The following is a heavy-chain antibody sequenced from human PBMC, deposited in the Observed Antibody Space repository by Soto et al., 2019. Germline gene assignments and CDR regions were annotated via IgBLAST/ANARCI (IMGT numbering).Heavy chain of an antibody. V-gene: IGHV5-51*01. D-gene: IGHD5-12*01. CDR2: IYPGDSDT. Sequence: PGESLKISCKGSGYSFTSYWIGWVRQMPGKGLEWMGIIYPGDSDTRYSPSFQGQVTISADKSISTAYLQWSSLKASDTAMYYWACPPLRGYSGYYPRHWGQGTLVTVSS. J-gene: IGHJ4*02. CDR3: ACPPLRGYSGYYPRH. CDR1: GYSFTSYW.